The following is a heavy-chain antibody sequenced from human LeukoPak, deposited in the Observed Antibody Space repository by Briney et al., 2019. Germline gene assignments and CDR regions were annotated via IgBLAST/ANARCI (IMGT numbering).Heavy chain of an antibody. CDR3: ARARSTGYYVADY. Sequence: ETLSLTCSVSGASISSHYWSWVRQAPGKGLEWVSGINWNGGSTGYADSVKGRFTISRDNAKNSLYLQMNSLRAEDTALYYCARARSTGYYVADYWGQGTLVTVSS. J-gene: IGHJ4*02. D-gene: IGHD3-9*01. CDR1: GASISSHY. V-gene: IGHV3-20*04. CDR2: INWNGGST.